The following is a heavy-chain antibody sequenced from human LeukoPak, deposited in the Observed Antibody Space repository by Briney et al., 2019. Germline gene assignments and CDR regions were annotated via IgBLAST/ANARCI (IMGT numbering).Heavy chain of an antibody. CDR3: ARRGRNSSGWQDYL. J-gene: IGHJ4*02. D-gene: IGHD6-25*01. CDR1: GGSISSYY. CDR2: IYHTGSA. V-gene: IGHV4-59*01. Sequence: SETLSLTCTVSGGSISSYYWSWIRQPPGKGLEWIANIYHTGSANYNPSLSSRVTISIDTAKNQFSLKLTSVTAADTAVYYCARRGRNSSGWQDYLWGQGTLVTVSS.